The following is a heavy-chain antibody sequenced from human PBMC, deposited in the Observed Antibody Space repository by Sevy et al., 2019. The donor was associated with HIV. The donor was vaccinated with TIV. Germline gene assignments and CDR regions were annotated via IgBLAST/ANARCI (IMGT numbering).Heavy chain of an antibody. V-gene: IGHV4-39*01. J-gene: IGHJ4*02. Sequence: SETLSLTCTVSGGSISSSSYYWDWIRQPPGKGLEWIAIIYYSGSTYYNPSLKSRVSIFIDTSKTQFSLKLSPVTAADTALYYCARLSLSRGVTTGSYYFDYWGQGTLVTVSS. CDR1: GGSISSSSYY. D-gene: IGHD1-1*01. CDR3: ARLSLSRGVTTGSYYFDY. CDR2: IYYSGST.